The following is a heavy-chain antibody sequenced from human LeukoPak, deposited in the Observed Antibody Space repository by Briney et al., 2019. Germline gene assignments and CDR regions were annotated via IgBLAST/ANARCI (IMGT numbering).Heavy chain of an antibody. J-gene: IGHJ1*01. CDR3: ARGLAVGATFQH. D-gene: IGHD1-26*01. Sequence: ASVKGSCKASGYTFTSYGISWVRQAPGQGLEWMGWISAYNGDTNYAQKLQGRVTMTTDTSTTTAYMELRSLRSDDTAVYYCARGLAVGATFQHWGQGTLVTVSS. CDR2: ISAYNGDT. V-gene: IGHV1-18*01. CDR1: GYTFTSYG.